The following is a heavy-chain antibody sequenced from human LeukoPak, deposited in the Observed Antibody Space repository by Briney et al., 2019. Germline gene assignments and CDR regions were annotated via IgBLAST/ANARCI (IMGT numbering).Heavy chain of an antibody. CDR1: GFTFSSYA. CDR2: ISYDGSNK. J-gene: IGHJ4*02. D-gene: IGHD2-15*01. V-gene: IGHV3-30-3*01. CDR3: ARECGGGSCSGDY. Sequence: GGSLRLSCAASGFTFSSYAMHWVRQAPGKGLEWVAVISYDGSNKYYADSVRGRFTISRDNSKNTLYLQMNSLRAEDTAVYYCARECGGGSCSGDYWGQGTLVTVSS.